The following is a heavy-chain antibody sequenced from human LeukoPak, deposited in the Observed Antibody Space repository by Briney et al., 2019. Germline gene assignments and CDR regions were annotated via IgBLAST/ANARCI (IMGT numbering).Heavy chain of an antibody. V-gene: IGHV4-4*07. Sequence: TETLSLTCTVSGGSISSYYWSWIRQPAGKGLEWIGRIYTSGSTNYNPSLKSRVTMSVDTSKNQFSPKLSSVTAADTAVYYCARGRSTSCCNWFDPWGQGTLVTVSS. CDR1: GGSISSYY. D-gene: IGHD2-2*01. CDR2: IYTSGST. CDR3: ARGRSTSCCNWFDP. J-gene: IGHJ5*02.